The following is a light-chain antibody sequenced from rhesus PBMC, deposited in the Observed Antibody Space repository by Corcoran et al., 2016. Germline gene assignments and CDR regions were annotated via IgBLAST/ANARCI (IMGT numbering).Light chain of an antibody. Sequence: DIQMTQSPSSLSASVGDTVTITCRASQGISRYLAWYQQKPRKAPKPLIYYASKLESGGPSRFSGSGTGTEFHLTISSLQPEDFATYYCQQYNSAPFTFGPGTKLDIK. J-gene: IGKJ3*01. CDR3: QQYNSAPFT. V-gene: IGKV1-37*01. CDR1: QGISRY. CDR2: YAS.